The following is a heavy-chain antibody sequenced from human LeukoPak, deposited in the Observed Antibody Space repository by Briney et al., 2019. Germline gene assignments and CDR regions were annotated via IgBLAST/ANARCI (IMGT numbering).Heavy chain of an antibody. CDR2: INPNSGGT. CDR1: GYTFTGYY. Sequence: ASVKVSCKASGYTFTGYYMHWVRQAPGQGLEWMGRINPNSGGTNYAQKFQGRVTMTRDTSISTAYMELSRLRSDDTAVYYCARDGPVVSARLNAFDIWGQGTMVTVSS. D-gene: IGHD6-6*01. CDR3: ARDGPVVSARLNAFDI. V-gene: IGHV1-2*06. J-gene: IGHJ3*02.